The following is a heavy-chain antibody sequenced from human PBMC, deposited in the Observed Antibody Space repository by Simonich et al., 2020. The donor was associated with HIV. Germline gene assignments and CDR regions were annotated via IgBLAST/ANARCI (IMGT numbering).Heavy chain of an antibody. CDR3: ARRHPTTVTTPYFDY. J-gene: IGHJ4*02. D-gene: IGHD4-17*01. Sequence: QVQLQQWVAGLLKPSETLSLTCAVYGGSFSGYSGSWIRQPPGKGRERFGEINHSGSTNYNPSLKSRVTISVDTSKNQFSLKLSSVTAADTAVYYCARRHPTTVTTPYFDYWGQGTLVTVSS. CDR2: INHSGST. CDR1: GGSFSGYS. V-gene: IGHV4-34*01.